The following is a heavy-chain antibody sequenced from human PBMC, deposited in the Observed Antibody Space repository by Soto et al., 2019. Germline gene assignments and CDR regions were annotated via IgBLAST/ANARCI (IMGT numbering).Heavy chain of an antibody. CDR1: GYTFTSYY. Sequence: QVQLVQSGAEVKKPGASVKVSCKASGYTFTSYYMHWVRQAPGQGLEWMGVINPSGGSTDYAQKFQGRVTMTRDTSTSTVYMDLSSLRSEDTAVFYCAREGNGYNLGPSVDSDYWGQGTLVTVSS. CDR3: AREGNGYNLGPSVDSDY. D-gene: IGHD5-12*01. CDR2: INPSGGST. V-gene: IGHV1-46*01. J-gene: IGHJ4*02.